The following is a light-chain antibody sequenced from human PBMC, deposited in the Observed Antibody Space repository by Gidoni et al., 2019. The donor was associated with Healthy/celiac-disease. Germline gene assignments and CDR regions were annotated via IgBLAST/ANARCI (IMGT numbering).Light chain of an antibody. CDR1: QSVSSN. CDR3: QQYNNWPPRT. CDR2: GAP. V-gene: IGKV3-15*01. Sequence: RASQSVSSNLAWYQQKPGQAPGLLIYGAPTRATGIPARFSGSGSGTEFTLTISSMQSEDFAVDYCQQYNNWPPRTFGQGTKLEIK. J-gene: IGKJ2*01.